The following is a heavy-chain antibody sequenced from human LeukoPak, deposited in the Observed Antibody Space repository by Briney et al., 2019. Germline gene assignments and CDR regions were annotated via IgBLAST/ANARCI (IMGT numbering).Heavy chain of an antibody. CDR1: GFTFSRYA. CDR3: AKEYYGSGSSLPGY. V-gene: IGHV3-64*04. D-gene: IGHD3-10*01. CDR2: ISSNGGST. Sequence: QAGGSLRLSCSVSGFTFSRYAMHWVRQTPGKGLEHVSGISSNGGSTYYADSVKGRFTISRDNSENTLYLQMNSLRVEDTAVYYCAKEYYGSGSSLPGYWGQGTLVTVSS. J-gene: IGHJ4*02.